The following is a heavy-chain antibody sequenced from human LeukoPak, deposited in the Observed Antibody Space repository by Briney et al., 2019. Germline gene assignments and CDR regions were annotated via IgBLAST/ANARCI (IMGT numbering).Heavy chain of an antibody. CDR1: GASISSDY. V-gene: IGHV4-4*07. J-gene: IGHJ3*02. CDR2: MYTSGST. Sequence: PSETLSLTCTVSGASISSDYWSWIRQTAGKGLEWIGRMYTSGSTTYNPSPRSRVSMSVDTSKNQLSLRMYSVTAADTAVYYCARDSAEMATSDDALDIWGQGTMVTVSS. CDR3: ARDSAEMATSDDALDI. D-gene: IGHD5-24*01.